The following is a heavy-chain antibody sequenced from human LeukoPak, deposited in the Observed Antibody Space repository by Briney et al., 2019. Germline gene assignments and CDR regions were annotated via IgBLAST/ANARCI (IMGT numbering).Heavy chain of an antibody. V-gene: IGHV1-2*02. CDR2: INPNSGGT. D-gene: IGHD3-10*01. CDR1: GYTFTGYY. J-gene: IGHJ4*02. CDR3: ARGSTGSGSYYGGY. Sequence: GASVKVSCKASGYTFTGYYMHWVRQAPGQGLEWMGWINPNSGGTNYAQKFQGRVTMTRDTSISTAYMELSRLRSDDMAVYYCARGSTGSGSYYGGYWGQGTLVTVSS.